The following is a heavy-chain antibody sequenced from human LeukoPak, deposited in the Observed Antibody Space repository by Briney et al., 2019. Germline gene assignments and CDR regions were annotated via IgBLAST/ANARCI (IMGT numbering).Heavy chain of an antibody. CDR1: GFPFSSYW. V-gene: IGHV3-7*03. D-gene: IGHD6-13*01. CDR2: IKQDGSKK. J-gene: IGHJ4*02. CDR3: AKEASSSWQD. Sequence: GGSLRLSCVASGFPFSSYWMTWVRQAPGKGLEWVANIKQDGSKKSYVDSVKGRFTISRDNAKNTLFLQMNSLRAEDTAIYYCAKEASSSWQDWGQGTLVTVSS.